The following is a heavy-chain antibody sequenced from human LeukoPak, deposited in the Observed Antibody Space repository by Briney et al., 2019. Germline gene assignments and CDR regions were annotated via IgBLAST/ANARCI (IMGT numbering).Heavy chain of an antibody. CDR1: GYTFTSYD. Sequence: GASVKVSCKASGYTFTSYDINWVRQATGQGLEWMGWMNPNSGKTGYAQKFQGRVTMTRDTSTSTAYMELSSLRSEDTAVYFCARGGSRSRRGDDAFDIWGQGTMVTVSS. CDR3: ARGGSRSRRGDDAFDI. J-gene: IGHJ3*02. CDR2: MNPNSGKT. D-gene: IGHD3-10*01. V-gene: IGHV1-8*01.